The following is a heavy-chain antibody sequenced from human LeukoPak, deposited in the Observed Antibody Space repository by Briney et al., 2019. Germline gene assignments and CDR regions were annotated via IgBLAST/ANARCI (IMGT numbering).Heavy chain of an antibody. Sequence: SETLSLTCTVSGGSISSGGYYWSWIRQHPGKGLEWIGYIYYSGSTYYNPSLKSRVTISVDTSKNQFSLKLSSVTAAGTAVYYCASQRITIFGVVTAEYFQHWGQGTLVTVSS. CDR3: ASQRITIFGVVTAEYFQH. D-gene: IGHD3-3*01. J-gene: IGHJ1*01. CDR1: GGSISSGGYY. V-gene: IGHV4-31*03. CDR2: IYYSGST.